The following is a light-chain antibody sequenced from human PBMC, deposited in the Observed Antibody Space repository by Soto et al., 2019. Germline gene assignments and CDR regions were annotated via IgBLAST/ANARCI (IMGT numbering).Light chain of an antibody. J-gene: IGLJ1*01. CDR3: SSYTSSSTYV. CDR1: SSDVGGYNY. CDR2: DVS. Sequence: QSVLTPPASVYGSPGQSITTSCTETSSDVGGYNYVSWYQQHPGKAPKLMIYDVSNRPSGVSNRFSGSKSGNTASLTISGLQAEDEADYYCSSYTSSSTYVFGTGTKVTVL. V-gene: IGLV2-14*01.